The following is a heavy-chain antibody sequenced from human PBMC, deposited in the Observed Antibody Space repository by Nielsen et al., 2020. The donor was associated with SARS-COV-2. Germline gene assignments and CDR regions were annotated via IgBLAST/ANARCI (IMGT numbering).Heavy chain of an antibody. CDR3: AKDETTSGVNFFHY. D-gene: IGHD7-27*01. J-gene: IGHJ4*02. CDR2: IFSNGAAA. CDR1: GFTFSKYA. Sequence: GGSLRLSCAASGFTFSKYAMSWVRQSPGKGLEWVSGIFSNGAAAWYAESVKGRFTISRDNSKNTLYLQLNSLRAEDTAIYYCAKDETTSGVNFFHYWGQGALVTVSS. V-gene: IGHV3-23*01.